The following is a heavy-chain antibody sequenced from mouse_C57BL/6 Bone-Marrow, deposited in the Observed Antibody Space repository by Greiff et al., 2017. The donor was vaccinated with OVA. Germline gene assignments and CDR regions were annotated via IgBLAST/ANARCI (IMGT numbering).Heavy chain of an antibody. V-gene: IGHV5-6*01. J-gene: IGHJ1*03. CDR3: ARHAGYGSLYFDV. CDR1: GFTFSSYG. CDR2: ISSGGSYT. D-gene: IGHD1-1*01. Sequence: EVKLMESGGDLVKPGGSLKLSCAASGFTFSSYGMSWVRQTPDKRLEWVATISSGGSYTYYPDSVKGRFTISRDNAKNTLYLQMSSLKSEDTAMYYCARHAGYGSLYFDVWGTGTTVTVSS.